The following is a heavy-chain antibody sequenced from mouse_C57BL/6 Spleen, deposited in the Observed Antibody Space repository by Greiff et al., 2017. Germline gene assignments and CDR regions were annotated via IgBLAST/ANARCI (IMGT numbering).Heavy chain of an antibody. D-gene: IGHD2-5*01. Sequence: VQLQQSGGGLVQPKGSLKLSCAASGFSFNTYAMNWVRQAPGKGLEWVARIRSKSNNYATYYADSVKDRFTISRDDSESMLYLQMNNLKTEDTAMYYCVRQPTIVAHWYFDVWGTGTTVTVSS. CDR2: IRSKSNNYAT. CDR1: GFSFNTYA. V-gene: IGHV10-1*01. J-gene: IGHJ1*03. CDR3: VRQPTIVAHWYFDV.